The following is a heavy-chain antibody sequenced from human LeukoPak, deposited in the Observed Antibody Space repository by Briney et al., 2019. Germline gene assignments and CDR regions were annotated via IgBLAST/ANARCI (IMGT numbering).Heavy chain of an antibody. D-gene: IGHD1-26*01. Sequence: PSETLSLTCAVSGGSISSSNWWSWVRPPPGKGLEWIGEIYHSGSTNYNPSLKSRVTISVDKSKNQFSLKLSSATAADTAVYYCARGELLFPYYFDYWGQGTLVTVSS. V-gene: IGHV4-4*02. CDR1: GGSISSSNW. CDR2: IYHSGST. J-gene: IGHJ4*02. CDR3: ARGELLFPYYFDY.